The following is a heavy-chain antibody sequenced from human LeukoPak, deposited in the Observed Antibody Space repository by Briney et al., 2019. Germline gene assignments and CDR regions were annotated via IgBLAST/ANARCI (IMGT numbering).Heavy chain of an antibody. Sequence: SETLSLTCNVSGASINNDNYYWTWIRQVPGKGLEWIGSIYYSGNTYYSPSLRSRLTISLDTSKNQFSLKLSSVTAADTAVYYCARDDYGGNSAAFDIWGQGTMVTVSS. D-gene: IGHD4-23*01. J-gene: IGHJ3*02. V-gene: IGHV4-31*03. CDR3: ARDDYGGNSAAFDI. CDR2: IYYSGNT. CDR1: GASINNDNYY.